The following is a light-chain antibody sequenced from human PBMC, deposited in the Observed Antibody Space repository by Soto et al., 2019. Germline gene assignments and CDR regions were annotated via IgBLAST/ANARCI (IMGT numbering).Light chain of an antibody. V-gene: IGKV3-11*01. Sequence: VMTQTPLSSAVTLGQSASISCRSSQSVSSYLAWYQQKPGQAPRLLIYDASNRATGIPARFSGSGSGTDFTLTISSLEPEDFAVYYCQQRSNWPPLTFGGGTKVEIK. J-gene: IGKJ4*01. CDR2: DAS. CDR1: QSVSSY. CDR3: QQRSNWPPLT.